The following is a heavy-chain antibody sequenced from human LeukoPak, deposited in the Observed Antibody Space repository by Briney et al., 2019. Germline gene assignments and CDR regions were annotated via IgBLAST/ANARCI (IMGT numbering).Heavy chain of an antibody. CDR2: INQDGSEK. V-gene: IGHV3-7*03. Sequence: PGGSLRLSCAASGFTFSTYWMSWVRQAPGKGLEWVANINQDGSEKYSVDSVKGRFTISRDNSKNSLYLHMNSLRTEDTALYYCAKNEREFDYGDYLRGPRNAFDIWGQGTMVTVSS. D-gene: IGHD4-17*01. CDR1: GFTFSTYW. J-gene: IGHJ3*02. CDR3: AKNEREFDYGDYLRGPRNAFDI.